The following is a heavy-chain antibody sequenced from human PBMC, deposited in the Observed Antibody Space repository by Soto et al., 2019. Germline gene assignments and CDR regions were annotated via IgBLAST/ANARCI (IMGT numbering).Heavy chain of an antibody. CDR2: MNPNSGNT. J-gene: IGHJ6*02. CDR3: AGADRGVRRYYYYYGMDV. D-gene: IGHD3-10*01. Sequence: QVQLVQSGAEVKKPGASVKVSCKASGYTFTSYDINWVRQATGQGLEWMGWMNPNSGNTGYAQKFQGRVTMTGKTSVVTAYMELSSLRSVDTAVYYCAGADRGVRRYYYYYGMDVWGQGTTVTVSS. CDR1: GYTFTSYD. V-gene: IGHV1-8*01.